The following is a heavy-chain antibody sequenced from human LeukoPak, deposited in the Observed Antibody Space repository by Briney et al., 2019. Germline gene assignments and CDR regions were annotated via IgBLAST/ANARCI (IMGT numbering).Heavy chain of an antibody. CDR2: MNSNSGNT. J-gene: IGHJ4*02. D-gene: IGHD3-10*01. V-gene: IGHV1-8*01. CDR3: TRGRGGTIVRGYMDY. Sequence: GASVTVSCKASVYTFINYDIMWVRQATGQGLEWMGWMNSNSGNTGYAQKFQGRVTMTRDTSISTAYMELSSLRFEDTAVYYCTRGRGGTIVRGYMDYWGQGTLVTVSS. CDR1: VYTFINYD.